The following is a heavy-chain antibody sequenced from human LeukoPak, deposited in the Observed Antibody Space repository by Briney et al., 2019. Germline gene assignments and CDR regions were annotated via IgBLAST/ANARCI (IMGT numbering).Heavy chain of an antibody. V-gene: IGHV4-31*03. CDR3: ARDNPNCSGGSCYSPYYYGMDV. CDR1: GGSISSGGYY. D-gene: IGHD2-15*01. CDR2: IYYSGST. J-gene: IGHJ6*02. Sequence: SQTLSLTCTVSGGSISSGGYYWSWIRQHPGKGLEWIGYIYYSGSTYYNPSLKSRVTISVDTSKSQFSLKLSSVTAADTAVYYCARDNPNCSGGSCYSPYYYGMDVWGQGTTVTVSS.